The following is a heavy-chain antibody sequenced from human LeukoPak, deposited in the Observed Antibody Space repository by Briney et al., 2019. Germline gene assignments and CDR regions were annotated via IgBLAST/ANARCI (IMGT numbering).Heavy chain of an antibody. V-gene: IGHV4-39*07. Sequence: SETLSLTCTVSGGSISSSISYWGWIRQPPGKGLEWIGTIYYSGSTYYNPSLKSRVTISVDTSKNQFSLKLSSVTAADTAVYYCASYRPDYSAFDIWGQGTLVTVSS. CDR3: ASYRPDYSAFDI. CDR2: IYYSGST. CDR1: GGSISSSISY. D-gene: IGHD4-11*01. J-gene: IGHJ4*02.